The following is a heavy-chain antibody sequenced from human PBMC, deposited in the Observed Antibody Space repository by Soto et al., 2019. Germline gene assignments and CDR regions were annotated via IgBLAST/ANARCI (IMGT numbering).Heavy chain of an antibody. D-gene: IGHD1-7*01. CDR1: GGSISSSSYY. V-gene: IGHV4-39*01. J-gene: IGHJ4*02. CDR2: IYYSGST. CDR3: ARHRAGTTGPTREFDY. Sequence: QLQLQESGPGLVKPSETLSLTCTVSGGSISSSSYYWGWIRQPPGKGLEWIGSIYYSGSTYYNPSLKSRVTISVDTSKNQFSLKLSSVTAADTAVYYCARHRAGTTGPTREFDYWGQGTLVTVSS.